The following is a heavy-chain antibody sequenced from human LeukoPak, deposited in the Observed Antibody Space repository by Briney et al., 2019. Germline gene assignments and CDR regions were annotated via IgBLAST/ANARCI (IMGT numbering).Heavy chain of an antibody. CDR2: ISADSSGI. CDR1: GFTFSDYA. CDR3: ARDYIAILGRNAFDI. J-gene: IGHJ3*02. V-gene: IGHV3-48*01. Sequence: PGGSLRLSCAASGFTFSDYALNWVRQASGKGLEWVSYISADSSGIYYADSVKGRFTISRDNAKNSLHLQMNNLRAEDTAVYYCARDYIAILGRNAFDIWSQGTMVTVSS. D-gene: IGHD4-11*01.